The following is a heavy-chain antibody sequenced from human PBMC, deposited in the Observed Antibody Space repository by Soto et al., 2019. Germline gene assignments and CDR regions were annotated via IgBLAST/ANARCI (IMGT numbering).Heavy chain of an antibody. CDR2: ISFSGGAT. D-gene: IGHD2-2*01. J-gene: IGHJ6*02. Sequence: GSLRLSCAASGFTFSSYAMTWVRQAPGKGPEWVSGISFSGGATYYADSVKGQFTISRDNSKTTLYLQMNSLRAEDTAVYYCAKGAMRSFYALHVWGPGTTLT. CDR1: GFTFSSYA. CDR3: AKGAMRSFYALHV. V-gene: IGHV3-23*01.